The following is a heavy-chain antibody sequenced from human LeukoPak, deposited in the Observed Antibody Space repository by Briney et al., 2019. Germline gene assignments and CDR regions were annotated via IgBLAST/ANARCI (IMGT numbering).Heavy chain of an antibody. CDR2: IIPIFGTA. J-gene: IGHJ5*02. V-gene: IGHV1-69*05. Sequence: SVKVSCKASGGTFSSYAIGWVRQAPGQGLEWMGGIIPIFGTANYAQKFQGRVTITTDESTSTAYMELSSLRSEDTAVYYCAREGGYCSRTSCYPGAGWFDPWGQGTLVTVSS. CDR1: GGTFSSYA. D-gene: IGHD2-2*01. CDR3: AREGGYCSRTSCYPGAGWFDP.